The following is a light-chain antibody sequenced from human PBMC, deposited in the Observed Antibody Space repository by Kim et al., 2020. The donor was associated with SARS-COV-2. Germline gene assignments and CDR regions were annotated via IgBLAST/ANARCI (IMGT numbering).Light chain of an antibody. CDR1: SLRSYY. CDR3: NSRDSSG. CDR2: GKN. Sequence: AVSVALGQTGRITCQGDSLRSYYATWYQQKPGQAPVLVFYGKNSRPSGIPDRFSGSSSGNTASLIITGAQAEDETDYYCNSRDSSGFGGGTQLTVL. J-gene: IGLJ3*02. V-gene: IGLV3-19*01.